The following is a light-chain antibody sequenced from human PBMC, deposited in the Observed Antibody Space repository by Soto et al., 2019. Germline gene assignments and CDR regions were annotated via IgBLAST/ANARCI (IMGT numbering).Light chain of an antibody. V-gene: IGKV3-20*01. Sequence: EIVLTQSPGTLSLSPGERATLSCRASQSVSSSYLAWYQQKPGRAPRLLIYAASSRATGSPDRFSGSGSGTDLTLNISRVEPEDFAVYYCQQYGDSPPYTFGQGTKLEIK. J-gene: IGKJ2*01. CDR2: AAS. CDR3: QQYGDSPPYT. CDR1: QSVSSSY.